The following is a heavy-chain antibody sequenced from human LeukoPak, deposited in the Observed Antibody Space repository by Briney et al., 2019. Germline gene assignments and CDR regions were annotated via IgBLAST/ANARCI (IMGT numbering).Heavy chain of an antibody. Sequence: ASVKVSCKASGYTFTSYDINWVRQATGQGLEWMGWTNLNSGNTGYAQNFQGRLTVTRDTSINTAYMELSTLRSEDTAIYYCARVTGSIDYWGQGTLVTVSS. CDR1: GYTFTSYD. CDR2: TNLNSGNT. V-gene: IGHV1-8*01. J-gene: IGHJ4*02. CDR3: ARVTGSIDY. D-gene: IGHD1-26*01.